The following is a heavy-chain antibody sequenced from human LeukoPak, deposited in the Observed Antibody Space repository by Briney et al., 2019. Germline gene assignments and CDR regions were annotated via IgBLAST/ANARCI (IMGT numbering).Heavy chain of an antibody. CDR3: ARVTKATVVPYNWFDP. Sequence: ASVTVSCKASGYTFTSYGISWVRQAPGQGLEWMGWISAYNGNTNYAQKLQGRVTMTTDTSTSTAYMELRSLRSDDTAVYYCARVTKATVVPYNWFDPWGQGTLVTVSS. CDR2: ISAYNGNT. CDR1: GYTFTSYG. J-gene: IGHJ5*02. V-gene: IGHV1-18*01. D-gene: IGHD4-23*01.